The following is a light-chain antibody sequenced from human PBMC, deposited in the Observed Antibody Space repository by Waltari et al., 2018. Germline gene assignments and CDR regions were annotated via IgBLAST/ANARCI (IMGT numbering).Light chain of an antibody. CDR1: SSDVGGYNL. V-gene: IGLV2-23*01. Sequence: QSALTQPASVSGSPGQSITISCTGTSSDVGGYNLVSWYQQHPGKAPKLMIYEGSKRPSGVSNRFSGSKSGNTASLTISGLQAEDEADYYCCSYAGSSTQVFGTGTKVTVL. CDR2: EGS. J-gene: IGLJ1*01. CDR3: CSYAGSSTQV.